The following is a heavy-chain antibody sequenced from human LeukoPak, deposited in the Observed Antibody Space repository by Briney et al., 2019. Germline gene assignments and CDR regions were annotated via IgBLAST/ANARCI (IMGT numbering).Heavy chain of an antibody. CDR1: GGTFSSYA. J-gene: IGHJ4*02. V-gene: IGHV1-69*04. D-gene: IGHD3-22*01. CDR2: IIPILGIA. CDR3: ARGPNYYDSSGYYYLGY. Sequence: SVKVSCKASGGTFSSYAISWVRQAPGQALEWMGRIIPILGIANYAQKFQGRVTITADKSTSTAYMELSSLRSEDTAVYYCARGPNYYDSSGYYYLGYWGQGTLVTVSS.